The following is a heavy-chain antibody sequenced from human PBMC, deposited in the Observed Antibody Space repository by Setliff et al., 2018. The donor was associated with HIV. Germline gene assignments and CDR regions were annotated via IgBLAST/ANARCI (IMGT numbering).Heavy chain of an antibody. D-gene: IGHD5-12*01. V-gene: IGHV1-2*06. CDR3: AREFGAGIRQIVAGEFYYMDV. CDR2: INPNNGDT. J-gene: IGHJ6*03. CDR1: GYTFTAYY. Sequence: ASVKVSCKASGYTFTAYYLHWVRQAPGQGLEWMGRINPNNGDTNYAQKFQGRVTMTRDTSISTAYMELSRLRSDDTAVYYRAREFGAGIRQIVAGEFYYMDVWGKGTTVTVSS.